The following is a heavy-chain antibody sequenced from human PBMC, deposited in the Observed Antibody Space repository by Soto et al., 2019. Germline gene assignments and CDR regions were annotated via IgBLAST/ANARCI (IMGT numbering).Heavy chain of an antibody. V-gene: IGHV3-7*03. D-gene: IGHD4-17*01. J-gene: IGHJ4*02. Sequence: EVQLVESGGGLVQPGGSLRLSCTTSGFSFSSFWMIWVRQAPGKGLEWVAIIKQDGSEKHYVDSVKGRFTVSRDNAEKSLYLQIDSLRPDDTAVYYCVRGYSDYTDYFDYWGQGALVTVFS. CDR1: GFSFSSFW. CDR2: IKQDGSEK. CDR3: VRGYSDYTDYFDY.